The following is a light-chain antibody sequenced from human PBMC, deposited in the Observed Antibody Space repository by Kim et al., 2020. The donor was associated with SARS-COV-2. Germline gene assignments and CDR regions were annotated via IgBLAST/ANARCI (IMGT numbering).Light chain of an antibody. CDR2: KAS. J-gene: IGKJ1*01. CDR1: QSIDTW. CDR3: QQYRTYSRT. Sequence: DIQMTQSPSTLSASVGDRVTITCRASQSIDTWLAWYQQRLGKAPNLLIYKASTLELGVPSRFSGSGSGTEFSLTIGCLQPDDFATYYCQQYRTYSRTFGQGTKVDIK. V-gene: IGKV1-5*03.